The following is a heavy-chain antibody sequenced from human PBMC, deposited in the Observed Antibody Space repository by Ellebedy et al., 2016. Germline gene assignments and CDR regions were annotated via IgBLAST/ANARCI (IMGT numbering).Heavy chain of an antibody. Sequence: SETLSLTXTVSGGSISSYFWRWIRQPAGKGLEWIGRIYTSGSPIYNPSLKSRVTMSIDTSKSHFSLELNSVTAADTAVYYCASLTIPGGSDYWGQGTLVTVSS. CDR2: IYTSGSP. J-gene: IGHJ4*02. V-gene: IGHV4-4*07. D-gene: IGHD3-3*01. CDR1: GGSISSYF. CDR3: ASLTIPGGSDY.